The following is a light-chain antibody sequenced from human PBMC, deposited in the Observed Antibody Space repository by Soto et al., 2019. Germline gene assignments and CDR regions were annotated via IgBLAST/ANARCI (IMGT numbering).Light chain of an antibody. CDR3: QQFNSYPPT. Sequence: DIQLTQSPSFLSVSVGDRVTITCRASQGIGSFLAWYQQKPGKAPRLLIYSASTLQSGVSLRFSGSGSGTEFTLTISSLQSEDFATYYCQQFNSYPPTFGQGTKVEIK. CDR2: SAS. CDR1: QGIGSF. V-gene: IGKV1-9*01. J-gene: IGKJ1*01.